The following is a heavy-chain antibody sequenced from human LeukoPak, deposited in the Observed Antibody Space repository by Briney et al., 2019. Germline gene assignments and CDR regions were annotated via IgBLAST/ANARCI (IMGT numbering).Heavy chain of an antibody. D-gene: IGHD1-26*01. V-gene: IGHV3-9*01. Sequence: GRSLRLSCAASGFTFDDYAMHWVRQAPGKGLEWVSGISWNSDSIGYADSVKGRFTISRDNAKNSLYLQMNSLRAEDTALYYCAKDMTYRVGATDAFDIWGQGTMVTVSS. CDR3: AKDMTYRVGATDAFDI. J-gene: IGHJ3*02. CDR2: ISWNSDSI. CDR1: GFTFDDYA.